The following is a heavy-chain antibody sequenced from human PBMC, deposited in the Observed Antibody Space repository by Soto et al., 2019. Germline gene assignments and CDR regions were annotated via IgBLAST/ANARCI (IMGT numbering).Heavy chain of an antibody. J-gene: IGHJ2*01. V-gene: IGHV3-48*01. CDR2: ISGSSSNI. CDR3: ARDPSRGSDWARYLDL. CDR1: GFSFSNYA. Sequence: EVQLVESGGGLVQPGGSLRLSCAASGFSFSNYAMDWVRQAPGKGLEWGSYISGSSSNIRYADSVKGRFTIYRDNAKSSVDRQMNSLGADDTAVYYCARDPSRGSDWARYLDLWGRGTLVTVSS. D-gene: IGHD1-26*01.